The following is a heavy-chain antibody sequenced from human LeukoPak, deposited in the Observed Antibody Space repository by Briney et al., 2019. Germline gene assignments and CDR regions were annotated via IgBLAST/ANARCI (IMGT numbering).Heavy chain of an antibody. CDR2: IYYSGST. Sequence: SETLSLTSTVSGGSISSYYWSWIRQPPGKGLEWIGYIYYSGSTNYNPSLKSRVTISVDTSKNQFSLKLSSVTAADTAVYYCAREGYGDYGDWYFDLWGRGTLVTVSS. V-gene: IGHV4-59*01. CDR1: GGSISSYY. CDR3: AREGYGDYGDWYFDL. J-gene: IGHJ2*01. D-gene: IGHD4-17*01.